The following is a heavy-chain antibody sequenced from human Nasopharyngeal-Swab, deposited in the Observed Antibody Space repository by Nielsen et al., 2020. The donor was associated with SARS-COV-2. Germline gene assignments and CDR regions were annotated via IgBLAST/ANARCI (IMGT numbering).Heavy chain of an antibody. J-gene: IGHJ6*03. CDR3: ATLDYGGYAHYYYMDV. V-gene: IGHV3-23*01. D-gene: IGHD4-17*01. CDR2: ISPSGLTT. Sequence: VRQAPGKGLEWVSGISPSGLTTYDADSVKGRFTISRDNANNTLYLQMNSLRAEDTAVYYCATLDYGGYAHYYYMDVWGKGTSVTVSS.